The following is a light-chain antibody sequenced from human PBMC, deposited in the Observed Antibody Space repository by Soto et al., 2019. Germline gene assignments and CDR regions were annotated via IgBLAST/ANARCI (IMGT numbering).Light chain of an antibody. J-gene: IGLJ1*01. Sequence: QSALTQPASVSGSPGQSITISCTGTSSDVGGYNYVSWYQQHPGIAPKLLIYVVTNRPSGVSTRFSGSKSGNTASLTISGLQAEDEADYDCTSYTSASTLLYLFGTGTKVPVI. CDR2: VVT. V-gene: IGLV2-14*01. CDR3: TSYTSASTLLYL. CDR1: SSDVGGYNY.